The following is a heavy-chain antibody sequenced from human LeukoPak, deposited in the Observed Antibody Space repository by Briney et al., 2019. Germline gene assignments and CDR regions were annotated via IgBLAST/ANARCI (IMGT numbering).Heavy chain of an antibody. Sequence: SETLSLTCNVSGASVTSYYWSWIRQPAGKRLEWLGRVDIRGRTNYNPSLKSRVSISLDTSQNRFSLKLTSVTAADTAVYFCAGASGLTETTFDFGVWGQGALVTVSS. D-gene: IGHD4-17*01. J-gene: IGHJ4*02. V-gene: IGHV4-4*07. CDR2: VDIRGRT. CDR3: AGASGLTETTFDFGV. CDR1: GASVTSYY.